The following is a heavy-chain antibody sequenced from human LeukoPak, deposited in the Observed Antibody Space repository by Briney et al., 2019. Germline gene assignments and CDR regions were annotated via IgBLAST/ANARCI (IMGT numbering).Heavy chain of an antibody. J-gene: IGHJ5*02. CDR2: IGTSGSPI. D-gene: IGHD3-10*02. CDR1: GFTFSDYY. CDR3: ARKRPNYVDA. Sequence: GGSLRLSCAASGFTFSDYYMTWIRQAPGKGLEWVSFIGTSGSPIFYAGSVKGRFTMSRDNARNSLYLQMNSVRAEDSAVYYCARKRPNYVDAWGQGTLVTVSS. V-gene: IGHV3-11*04.